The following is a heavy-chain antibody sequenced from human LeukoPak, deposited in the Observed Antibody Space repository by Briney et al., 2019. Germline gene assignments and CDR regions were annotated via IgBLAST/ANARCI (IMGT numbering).Heavy chain of an antibody. D-gene: IGHD6-19*01. CDR1: GFTFSSYA. V-gene: IGHV3-30*04. J-gene: IGHJ4*02. CDR2: ISYDGSNK. CDR3: MGSGWYGDY. Sequence: PGGSLRLSCAASGFTFSSYAMHWVRQAPGKGLEWVAVISYDGSNKYYADSVKGRFTISRGNSKNTLYLQMNSLRAEDTAVYYCMGSGWYGDYWGQGTLVTVSS.